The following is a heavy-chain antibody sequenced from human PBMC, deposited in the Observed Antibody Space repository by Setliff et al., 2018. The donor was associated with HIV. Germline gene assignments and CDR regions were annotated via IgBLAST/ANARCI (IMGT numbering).Heavy chain of an antibody. J-gene: IGHJ4*02. CDR3: AREGDGIDF. V-gene: IGHV4-39*02. Sequence: SETLSLTCTVSGGSISSSSYYWGWIRQPPGKGLEWIGSGHYTGNTYTSPSLKSRATISLDASKNKISLKLASVTSADTAVYYCAREGDGIDFWGQGTLVTVSS. CDR1: GGSISSSSYY. D-gene: IGHD2-21*02. CDR2: GHYTGNT.